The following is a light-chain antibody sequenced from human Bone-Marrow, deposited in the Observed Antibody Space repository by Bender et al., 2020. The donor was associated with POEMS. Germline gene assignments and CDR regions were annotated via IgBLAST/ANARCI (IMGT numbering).Light chain of an antibody. CDR2: EVN. CDR1: SSDVGAYKY. J-gene: IGLJ2*01. V-gene: IGLV2-8*01. CDR3: SSYTGNNTLL. Sequence: QSALTQPPSASGSPGQSVTVSCTGSSSDVGAYKYVSWYQQYPGKAPKLIIFEVNKRPSGVPDRFSGSKSGNTASLTVSGLQAEDEADYYCSSYTGNNTLLFGGGTKLTVL.